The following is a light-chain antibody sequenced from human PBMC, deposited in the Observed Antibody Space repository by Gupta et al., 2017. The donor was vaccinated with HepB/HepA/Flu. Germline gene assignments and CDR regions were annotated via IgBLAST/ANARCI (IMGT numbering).Light chain of an antibody. J-gene: IGKJ2*04. Sequence: DIQMTQSPSSLSASVGDRVTITCRASQSISSYLNWYQQKPGKAPKLLIYAASSLQSGVPSRFSGSRSGTDFTLTIVSLQPEDFATYYCQQSYSTPICSFGQGTKLEIK. CDR3: QQSYSTPICS. CDR1: QSISSY. CDR2: AAS. V-gene: IGKV1-39*01.